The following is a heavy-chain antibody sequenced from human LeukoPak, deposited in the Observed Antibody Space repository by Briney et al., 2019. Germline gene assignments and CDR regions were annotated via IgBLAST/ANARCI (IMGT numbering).Heavy chain of an antibody. CDR3: ARGDFGETNTAFDV. CDR1: GYTFTGYY. CDR2: INPNSATT. V-gene: IGHV1-2*02. J-gene: IGHJ3*01. D-gene: IGHD4-17*01. Sequence: ASVKVSCKASGYTFTGYYMHWVRQAPGQGLEWMGWINPNSATTNYAQRLQGRVTFTRDTSLSIAYMELSSLTSEDAAVYFCARGDFGETNTAFDVWGQGTLVAVS.